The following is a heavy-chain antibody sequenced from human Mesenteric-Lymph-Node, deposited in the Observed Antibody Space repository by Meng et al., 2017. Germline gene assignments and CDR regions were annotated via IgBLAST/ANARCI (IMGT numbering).Heavy chain of an antibody. CDR1: GFTFSSYA. CDR2: INHSGST. D-gene: IGHD3-10*01. Sequence: ESLKISCAASGFTFSSYAMSWIRQPPGKGLEWIGEINHSGSTNYNPSLKSRVTISVDTSKKQIALDLTSVTAADTAVYYCARANKFGSWSYLYWGQGTPVTVSS. J-gene: IGHJ4*02. V-gene: IGHV4-34*01. CDR3: ARANKFGSWSYLY.